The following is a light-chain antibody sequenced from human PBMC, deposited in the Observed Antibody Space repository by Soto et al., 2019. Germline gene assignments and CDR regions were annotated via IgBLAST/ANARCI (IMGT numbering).Light chain of an antibody. J-gene: IGKJ5*01. V-gene: IGKV3-11*01. CDR3: QQRSNWPS. CDR1: QSVSSY. CDR2: DAS. Sequence: EIVLTQSPGTLSLSPGARAPLSCRASQSVSSYLAWYQQKPGQAPRLLIYDASNRATGIPARFSGSGSGTDFTLTISSLEPEDFAVYYCQQRSNWPSFGPGTRLEIK.